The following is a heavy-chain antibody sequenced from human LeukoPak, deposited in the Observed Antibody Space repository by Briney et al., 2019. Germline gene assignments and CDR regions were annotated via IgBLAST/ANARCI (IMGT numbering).Heavy chain of an antibody. V-gene: IGHV4-34*01. CDR2: INHSGST. CDR1: GGSFSGYY. CDR3: ARGQRDVLRFLEGRPYYYYMDV. J-gene: IGHJ6*03. Sequence: SETLSLTCAVYGGSFSGYYWSWIRQPPGKGLEWIGEINHSGSTNYNPSLKSRVTISVDTSKNQFSLKLSSVTAADTAVYYCARGQRDVLRFLEGRPYYYYMDVWGKGTTVTVSS. D-gene: IGHD3-3*01.